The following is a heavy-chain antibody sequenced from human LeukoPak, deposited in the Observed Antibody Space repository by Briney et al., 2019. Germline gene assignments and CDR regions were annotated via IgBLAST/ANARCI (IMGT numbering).Heavy chain of an antibody. D-gene: IGHD2-2*01. Sequence: GGSLRLSCAASGFTFSSYSMNWVRQAPGKGLEWVSSISSSSSYIYYADSVKGRFTISRDNAKNSLYLQMNSLRAEDTAVYYCARVGGKYQLLYYYYYGMDVWGQGTTVTVSS. CDR3: ARVGGKYQLLYYYYYGMDV. CDR2: ISSSSSYI. V-gene: IGHV3-21*01. J-gene: IGHJ6*02. CDR1: GFTFSSYS.